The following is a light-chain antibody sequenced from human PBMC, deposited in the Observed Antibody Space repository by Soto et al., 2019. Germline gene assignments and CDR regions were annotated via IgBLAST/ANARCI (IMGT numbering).Light chain of an antibody. CDR2: GAS. J-gene: IGKJ1*01. CDR3: QHNYTSPPT. Sequence: DIQMTQSPSSLSASVGDRVTIACRASQSIGTSLNWYQQKPGKAPNLLIYGASILQRGVPSRFSGSGSGADFTLAITLQPADFAIYYCQHNYTSPPTFDQGTKVEV. V-gene: IGKV1-39*01. CDR1: QSIGTS.